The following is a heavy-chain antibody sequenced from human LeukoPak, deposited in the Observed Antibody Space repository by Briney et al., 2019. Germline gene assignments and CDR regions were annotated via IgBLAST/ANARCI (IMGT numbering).Heavy chain of an antibody. CDR2: ISSSSSTI. V-gene: IGHV3-48*01. J-gene: IGHJ6*02. D-gene: IGHD2-2*03. Sequence: PGGSLRLSCAAYGFTFSSYSMNWVRQAPGKGLEWVSYISSSSSTIYYADSVKGRFTISRDNAKNSLYLQMNSLRAEDTAVYYCARSMDIVVPPGMDVWGQGTTVTVSS. CDR1: GFTFSSYS. CDR3: ARSMDIVVPPGMDV.